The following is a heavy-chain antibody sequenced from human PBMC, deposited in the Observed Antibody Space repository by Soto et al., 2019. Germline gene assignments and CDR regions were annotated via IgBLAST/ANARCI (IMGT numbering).Heavy chain of an antibody. V-gene: IGHV3-66*01. J-gene: IGHJ6*03. CDR2: IYGGGST. Sequence: PGGSLRLSCAASGFTVSSYHMNWVRQAPGKGLEWVSLIYGGGSTYYADSVKGRLTISRDNSKNTLYLQMNSLRAEDTAVYYCAREYYYYMDVWGKGTMVTVSS. CDR3: AREYYYYMDV. CDR1: GFTVSSYH.